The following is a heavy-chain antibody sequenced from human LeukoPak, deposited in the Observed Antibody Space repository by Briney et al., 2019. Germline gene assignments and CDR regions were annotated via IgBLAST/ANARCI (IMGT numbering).Heavy chain of an antibody. CDR3: AKGPASGTHFPLDY. D-gene: IGHD3-10*01. CDR1: GLTFRSYA. V-gene: IGHV3-23*01. J-gene: IGHJ4*02. CDR2: IHGSGATT. Sequence: PGGSLRLSCAASGLTFRSYAMNWVRQAPGKGLEWVSVIHGSGATTYYTDSVKGRFTVSRDNSKNTLYLQMNSLRAEDTAVYYCAKGPASGTHFPLDYWSQGTLVTVSS.